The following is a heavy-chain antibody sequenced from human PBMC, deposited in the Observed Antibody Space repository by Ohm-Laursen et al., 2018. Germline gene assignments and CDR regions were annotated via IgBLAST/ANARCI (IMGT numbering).Heavy chain of an antibody. D-gene: IGHD3-22*01. Sequence: VKISCKASGGTFSSYAISWVRQAPGQGLEWMGGIIPIFGTANYAQKFQGRVTITADKSTSTAYMELSSMRSEDTAVYYCARNPRGYYYDSSGSNWFDPWGQGTLVTVSS. J-gene: IGHJ5*02. CDR1: GGTFSSYA. CDR2: IIPIFGTA. V-gene: IGHV1-69*13. CDR3: ARNPRGYYYDSSGSNWFDP.